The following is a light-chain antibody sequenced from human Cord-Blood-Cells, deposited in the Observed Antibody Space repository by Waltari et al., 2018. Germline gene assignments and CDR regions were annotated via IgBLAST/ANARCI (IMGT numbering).Light chain of an antibody. CDR1: RSAVGSYNL. J-gene: IGLJ1*01. Sequence: QYALTQPASVSGSPGQSITISCTGPRSAVGSYNLVSWYQQHPGKAPKLMIYEGSKRASGVSNRFSGSKSGNTSSLTISGLQAEDESDYYCCSDAGSSTYVFGTGTKVTVL. V-gene: IGLV2-23*01. CDR3: CSDAGSSTYV. CDR2: EGS.